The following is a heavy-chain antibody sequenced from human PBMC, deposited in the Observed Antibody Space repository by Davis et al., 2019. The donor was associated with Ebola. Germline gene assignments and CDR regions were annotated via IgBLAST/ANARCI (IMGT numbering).Heavy chain of an antibody. J-gene: IGHJ4*02. D-gene: IGHD6-6*01. V-gene: IGHV4-34*01. Sequence: SETLSLTCAVYAGSSSGYYWRWIRHPPGKGLEWIGEINPSGSTNYNPSLKSRVTIPVDTSKNQLSLKLTSVTAADTAVYYCARLSIAARPIYRLKKGFDYCGQEALIAVSS. CDR1: AGSSSGYY. CDR3: ARLSIAARPIYRLKKGFDY. CDR2: INPSGST.